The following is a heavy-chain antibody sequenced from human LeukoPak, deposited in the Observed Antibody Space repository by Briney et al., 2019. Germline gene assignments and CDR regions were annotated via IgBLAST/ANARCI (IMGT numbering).Heavy chain of an antibody. J-gene: IGHJ4*02. Sequence: GRSLRLSCAASGFTFSSYAMHWVRQAPGKGLEWVAVISYDGSNKYYADSVKGRFTISRDNSRNMLYLQMNSLRAEDTAVYYCARDVNSYAHCGHWGQGTLVTVSS. CDR1: GFTFSSYA. CDR2: ISYDGSNK. D-gene: IGHD5-18*01. CDR3: ARDVNSYAHCGH. V-gene: IGHV3-30*14.